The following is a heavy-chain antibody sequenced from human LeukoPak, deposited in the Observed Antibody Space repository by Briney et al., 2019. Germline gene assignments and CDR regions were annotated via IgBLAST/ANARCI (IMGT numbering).Heavy chain of an antibody. CDR3: ARAGPYCSSTSCYGRDYYGMDV. V-gene: IGHV3-33*01. CDR1: GFTFSSYG. J-gene: IGHJ6*02. Sequence: GGSLRLSCAASGFTFSSYGMHWVRKAPGKGLEWVAVIWYDGSNKYYADSVKGRFTISRDNSKNTLYLQINSLRAEDTAVYYCARAGPYCSSTSCYGRDYYGMDVWGQGTTVTVSS. CDR2: IWYDGSNK. D-gene: IGHD2-2*01.